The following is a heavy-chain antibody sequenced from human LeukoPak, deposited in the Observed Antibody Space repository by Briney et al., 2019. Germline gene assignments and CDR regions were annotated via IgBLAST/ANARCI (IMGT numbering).Heavy chain of an antibody. Sequence: GGSLRLSCAASGFTFSSYAMSWVRQSPGKGLEWVSAISGSGGSTYYADSVKGRFTISRDNSKNTLYLQMNSLRAEDTAVYYCATGPTRVGTLDFWGQGTLVTVSS. CDR3: ATGPTRVGTLDF. D-gene: IGHD4-23*01. CDR2: ISGSGGST. J-gene: IGHJ4*02. CDR1: GFTFSSYA. V-gene: IGHV3-23*01.